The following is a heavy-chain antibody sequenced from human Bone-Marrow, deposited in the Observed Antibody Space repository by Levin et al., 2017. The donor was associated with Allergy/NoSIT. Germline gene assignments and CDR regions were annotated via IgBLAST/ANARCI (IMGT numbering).Heavy chain of an antibody. D-gene: IGHD3-10*01. CDR2: IYTSGNT. CDR3: ARESPTFYYGSGKYKAQHYFDN. J-gene: IGHJ4*02. V-gene: IGHV4-30-4*01. CDR1: GGSISSGDFY. Sequence: PSETLSLTCTVSGGSISSGDFYWSWIRQSPGRGLEWIGYIYTSGNTYYSPSLKSRVAISLDTSRNQFSLKLRSVTSADTAVYYCARESPTFYYGSGKYKAQHYFDNWGQGTLVTASS.